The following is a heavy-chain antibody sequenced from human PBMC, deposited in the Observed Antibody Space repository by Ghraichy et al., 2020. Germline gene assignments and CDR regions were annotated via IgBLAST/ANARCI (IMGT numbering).Heavy chain of an antibody. CDR1: GFIFSPFT. CDR2: ISASSGSK. J-gene: IGHJ4*02. V-gene: IGHV3-23*01. CDR3: AKRGLGVQLIDY. Sequence: GGSLRLSCAASGFIFSPFTMTWVRQAPGKGLEWVSAISASSGSKYYADSVKGRFTISRDNSKNTLYLQMNTLRAEDTAIYYCAKRGLGVQLIDYWCQGTLVTVSS. D-gene: IGHD1-1*01.